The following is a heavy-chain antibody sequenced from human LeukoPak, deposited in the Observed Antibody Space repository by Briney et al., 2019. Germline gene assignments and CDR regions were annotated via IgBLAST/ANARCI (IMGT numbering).Heavy chain of an antibody. V-gene: IGHV3-73*01. CDR2: IRSKANSYAT. J-gene: IGHJ4*02. Sequence: GGSLKLSCAASGFTFSGSAMHWVRQASGKGLEWVGRIRSKANSYATAYAASVKGRFTISRDDPKNTACLQMNSLKTEDTAVYYCTPSLYDILTGSDYWGQGTLVTVSS. D-gene: IGHD3-9*01. CDR3: TPSLYDILTGSDY. CDR1: GFTFSGSA.